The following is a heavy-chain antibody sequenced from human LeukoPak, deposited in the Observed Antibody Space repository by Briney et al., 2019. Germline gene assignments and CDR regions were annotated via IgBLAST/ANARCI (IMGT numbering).Heavy chain of an antibody. D-gene: IGHD5-12*01. Sequence: GGSLRLSCAASGFTISTYGMNWVRQAPGEGLQWVAFISYSGNNYYYADSVKGRFIISRDDSKNTLYVEMNSLRLDDTAIYYCARGPPTSRSGAHFDYWGQGSLVTVSP. J-gene: IGHJ4*02. CDR2: ISYSGNNY. V-gene: IGHV3-30*03. CDR3: ARGPPTSRSGAHFDY. CDR1: GFTISTYG.